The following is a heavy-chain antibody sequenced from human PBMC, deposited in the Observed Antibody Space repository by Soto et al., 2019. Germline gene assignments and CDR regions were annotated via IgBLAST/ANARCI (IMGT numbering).Heavy chain of an antibody. CDR3: ARDSQADILTGYPFYYYGMDV. J-gene: IGHJ6*02. CDR1: GGTFSSYA. D-gene: IGHD3-9*01. V-gene: IGHV1-69*13. CDR2: IIPIFGTA. Sequence: ASVKVSCKASGGTFSSYAISWVRQAPGQGLEWMGGIIPIFGTANYTQKFQGRVTITADESTSTAYMELSSLRSEDTAVYYCARDSQADILTGYPFYYYGMDVWGQGTTVTVSS.